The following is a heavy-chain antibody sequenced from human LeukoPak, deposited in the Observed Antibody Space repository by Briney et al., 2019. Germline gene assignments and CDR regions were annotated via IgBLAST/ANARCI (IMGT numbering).Heavy chain of an antibody. Sequence: SQTLSLTCTVSGGSISSGGYYWSWIRQHPGKGLEWIGYIYYSGSTYYNPSPKSRVTISVDTSKNQFSLKLSSVTAADTAVYYCARSSVATTTYGMDVWGQGTTVTVSS. J-gene: IGHJ6*02. V-gene: IGHV4-31*03. D-gene: IGHD5-12*01. CDR1: GGSISSGGYY. CDR2: IYYSGST. CDR3: ARSSVATTTYGMDV.